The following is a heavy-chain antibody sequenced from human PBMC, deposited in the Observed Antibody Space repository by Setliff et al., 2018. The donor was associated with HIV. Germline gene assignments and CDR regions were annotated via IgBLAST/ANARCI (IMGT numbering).Heavy chain of an antibody. D-gene: IGHD6-13*01. V-gene: IGHV4-34*01. CDR1: GGSFSGYS. CDR3: ARGPGGYTSSWHIDS. CDR2: INHSGSA. Sequence: SETLSLTCAVYGGSFSGYSWIWIRQPPGKGLEWIGEINHSGSANYNPSLKSRVTISLDTSRNQFSLELHSVTAADTAVYYCARGPGGYTSSWHIDSWGQGTLVTVSS. J-gene: IGHJ4*02.